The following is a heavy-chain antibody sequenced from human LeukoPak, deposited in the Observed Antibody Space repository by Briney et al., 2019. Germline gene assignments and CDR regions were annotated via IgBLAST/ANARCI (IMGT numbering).Heavy chain of an antibody. CDR1: GGSFSGYY. D-gene: IGHD3-3*01. J-gene: IGHJ6*03. Sequence: SETLSLTCAVYGGSFSGYYWSWVRQPPGKGLEWIGEIYHTGSTSYNPSLKSRVTISLDTSKNQFSLQLNSVTPEDTAVYYCARGGKTIRFLAVHYMDVWGKGTTVIVS. V-gene: IGHV4-34*01. CDR2: IYHTGST. CDR3: ARGGKTIRFLAVHYMDV.